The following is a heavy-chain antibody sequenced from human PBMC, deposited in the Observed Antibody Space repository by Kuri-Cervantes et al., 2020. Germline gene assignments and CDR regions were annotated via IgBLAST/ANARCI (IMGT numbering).Heavy chain of an antibody. D-gene: IGHD3-22*01. V-gene: IGHV3-53*01. Sequence: GESLKISCAASGFTVSSNYMSWVRQAPGKGLEWVSVIYSGGSTYYADSVKGRFTISRDNSKNTLYLQMNSLRDEDTAVYYCARGGSEDYYDSSEYHYYGMDVWGQGTTVTVSS. CDR1: GFTVSSNY. CDR3: ARGGSEDYYDSSEYHYYGMDV. J-gene: IGHJ6*02. CDR2: IYSGGST.